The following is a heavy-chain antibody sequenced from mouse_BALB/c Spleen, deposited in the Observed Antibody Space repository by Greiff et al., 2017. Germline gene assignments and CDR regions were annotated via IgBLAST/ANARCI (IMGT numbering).Heavy chain of an antibody. V-gene: IGHV10-1*02. CDR2: IRSKSNNYAT. Sequence: GGGLVQPKGSLKLSCAASGFTFNTYAMNWVRQAPGKGLEWVARIRSKSNNYATYYADSVKDRFTISRDDSQSMLYLQMNNLKTEDTAMYYCVRPSIYYDPWFAYWGQGTLVTVSA. CDR3: VRPSIYYDPWFAY. J-gene: IGHJ3*01. D-gene: IGHD2-4*01. CDR1: GFTFNTYA.